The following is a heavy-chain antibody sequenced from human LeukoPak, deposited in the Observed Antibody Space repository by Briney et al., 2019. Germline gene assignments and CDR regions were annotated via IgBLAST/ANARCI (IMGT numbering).Heavy chain of an antibody. CDR3: ARDLGVLRFLEWLSSDYYYGVDV. CDR2: INTNTGNP. V-gene: IGHV7-4-1*02. Sequence: ASVKVSCKASGYTFTSYAMNWVRQAPGQGLEWMGWINTNTGNPTYAQGFTGRFVFSLDTSVSTAYLQISSLKAEDTAVYYCARDLGVLRFLEWLSSDYYYGVDVWGQGTTVTVSS. CDR1: GYTFTSYA. D-gene: IGHD3-3*01. J-gene: IGHJ6*02.